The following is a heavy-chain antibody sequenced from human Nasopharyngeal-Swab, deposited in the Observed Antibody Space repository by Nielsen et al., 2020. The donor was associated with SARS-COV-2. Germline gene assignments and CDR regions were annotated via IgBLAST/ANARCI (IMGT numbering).Heavy chain of an antibody. Sequence: GESLKISCAASGFTFSSYAMHWVRQAPGRGLEWVAVISYDGSNKYYADSVKGRFTISRDNSKNTLYLQMNSLRGEDTAVYYCARGRDGSYFSYFEYWGQGTLVTVSS. J-gene: IGHJ4*02. D-gene: IGHD1-26*01. CDR3: ARGRDGSYFSYFEY. CDR1: GFTFSSYA. CDR2: ISYDGSNK. V-gene: IGHV3-30-3*01.